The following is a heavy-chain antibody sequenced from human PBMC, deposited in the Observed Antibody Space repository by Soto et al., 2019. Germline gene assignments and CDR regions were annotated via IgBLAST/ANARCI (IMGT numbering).Heavy chain of an antibody. CDR3: ALGQLGYYYVMDV. Sequence: ASVKVSFKASGGTFSSYAISWVRQAPGQGLEWMGGIIPIFGTANYAQKFQGRVTITADESTSTAYMELSSLRSEDTAVYYCALGQLGYYYVMDVWGQGTTVTVSS. V-gene: IGHV1-69*13. CDR2: IIPIFGTA. J-gene: IGHJ6*02. CDR1: GGTFSSYA. D-gene: IGHD6-6*01.